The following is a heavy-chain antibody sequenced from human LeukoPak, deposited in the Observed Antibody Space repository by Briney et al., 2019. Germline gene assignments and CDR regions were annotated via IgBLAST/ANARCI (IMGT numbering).Heavy chain of an antibody. CDR2: TSSDLNVK. CDR3: AKDWELLAF. CDR1: GFTFRNYV. J-gene: IGHJ4*02. Sequence: PGGSLGLSCAASGFTFRNYVIHWVRQAPGKGLEWVAVTSSDLNVKLYADSVKGRFTISRDNSKNTLYLQMNSLRAEDTAVYYCAKDWELLAFWGQGTLVTVSS. D-gene: IGHD1-26*01. V-gene: IGHV3-30*18.